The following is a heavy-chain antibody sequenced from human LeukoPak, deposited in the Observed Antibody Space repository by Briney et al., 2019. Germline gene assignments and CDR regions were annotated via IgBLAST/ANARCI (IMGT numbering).Heavy chain of an antibody. CDR1: GGSISSYY. D-gene: IGHD1-14*01. CDR2: IYYSGST. J-gene: IGHJ4*02. V-gene: IGHV4-59*08. CDR3: ARRNSAKEYYFDY. Sequence: SETLSLTCTVSGGSISSYYWRWIRQPPGKGLEWIGYIYYSGSTKYNPSLKSLVTISVDTSKNQFSLKLSSVTAADTAVYYCARRNSAKEYYFDYWGQGTLVTVSS.